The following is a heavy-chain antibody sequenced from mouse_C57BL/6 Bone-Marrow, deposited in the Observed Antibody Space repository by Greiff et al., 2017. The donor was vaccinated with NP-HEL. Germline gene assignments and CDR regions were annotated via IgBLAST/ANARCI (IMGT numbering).Heavy chain of an antibody. CDR1: GFNIKDDY. V-gene: IGHV14-4*01. J-gene: IGHJ1*03. CDR3: TTWLHYYGSSYWYFDV. CDR2: IDPENGDT. D-gene: IGHD1-1*01. Sequence: EVKLQESGAELVRPGASVKLSCTASGFNIKDDYMHWVKQRPEQGLEWIGWIDPENGDTEYASKFQGKATITADTSSNTAYLQLSSLTSEDTAVYYCTTWLHYYGSSYWYFDVWGTGTTVTVSS.